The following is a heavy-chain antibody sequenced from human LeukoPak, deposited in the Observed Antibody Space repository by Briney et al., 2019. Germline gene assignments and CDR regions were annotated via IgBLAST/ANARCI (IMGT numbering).Heavy chain of an antibody. Sequence: SETLSLTCTVSGGSISSSSYYWGWIRQPPGTGLEWIGSIYYSGSTYYNPSLKSRVTISVDTSKNQFSLKLSSATAADTAVYYCARPQRNYYGSGAYNWFDPWGQGTLVTVSS. CDR3: ARPQRNYYGSGAYNWFDP. J-gene: IGHJ5*02. CDR1: GGSISSSSYY. V-gene: IGHV4-39*01. CDR2: IYYSGST. D-gene: IGHD3-10*01.